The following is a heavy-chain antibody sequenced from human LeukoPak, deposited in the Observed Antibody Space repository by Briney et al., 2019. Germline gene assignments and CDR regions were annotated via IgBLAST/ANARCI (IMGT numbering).Heavy chain of an antibody. J-gene: IGHJ4*02. D-gene: IGHD3-22*01. Sequence: GGSLRLSCAASGFTFSSYSMNWVRQAPGKGLEWVSYISSSSSTIYYADSVKGRFTISRDNAKNSLYLQMNSLRAEDAAVYYCARERYYYDSSGYSLGYWGQGTLVTVSS. V-gene: IGHV3-48*04. CDR1: GFTFSSYS. CDR2: ISSSSSTI. CDR3: ARERYYYDSSGYSLGY.